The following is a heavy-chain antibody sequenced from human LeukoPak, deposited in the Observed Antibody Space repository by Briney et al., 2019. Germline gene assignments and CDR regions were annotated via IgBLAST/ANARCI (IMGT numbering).Heavy chain of an antibody. D-gene: IGHD6-19*01. J-gene: IGHJ5*02. CDR3: ARDSGQWLVRAAWFDP. CDR2: INPNSGGT. V-gene: IGHV1-2*02. Sequence: ASVKVSCKASGYTFTGYYMHWVRQAPGQGLEWMGWINPNSGGTNYAQKFQGRVTMTRDTSTSTAYMELSRLRSDDTAVYYCARDSGQWLVRAAWFDPWGQGTLVTVSS. CDR1: GYTFTGYY.